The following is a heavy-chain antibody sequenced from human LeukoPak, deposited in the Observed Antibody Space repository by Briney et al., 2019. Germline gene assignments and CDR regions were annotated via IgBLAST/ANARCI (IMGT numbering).Heavy chain of an antibody. CDR2: INSDGSST. J-gene: IGHJ4*02. D-gene: IGHD4-17*01. V-gene: IGHV3-74*01. Sequence: GGSLRLSCAASGSTFSSYWMHWVRQAPGKGLVWVSRINSDGSSTSYADSVKGRFTISRDNAKNTLYLQMNSLRAEDTAVYYCAREDYGDYVALDYWGQGTLVTVSS. CDR3: AREDYGDYVALDY. CDR1: GSTFSSYW.